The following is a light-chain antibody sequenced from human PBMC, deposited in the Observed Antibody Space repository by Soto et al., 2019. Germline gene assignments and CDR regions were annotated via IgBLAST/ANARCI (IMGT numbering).Light chain of an antibody. Sequence: QAVVTQPPSASGTPGQRVTISCSGSSSNIGTNSVYWYQQLPGTAPKLLVYRNNQRPSGVSDRFSVSKSGTSASLAISGLRSEDEADYYCAAWDGSLSGRVFGGGTKVTVL. CDR2: RNN. CDR3: AAWDGSLSGRV. CDR1: SSNIGTNS. J-gene: IGLJ3*02. V-gene: IGLV1-47*01.